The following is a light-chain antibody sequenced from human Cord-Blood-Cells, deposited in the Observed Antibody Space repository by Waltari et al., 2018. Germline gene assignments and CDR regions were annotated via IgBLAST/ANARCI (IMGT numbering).Light chain of an antibody. J-gene: IGKJ2*01. Sequence: EIVLTQSPATLSLSPGERATLSCRASQSVSSYLAWYQQQPGQAPRLLIYDASNRATGIPARFSGSGSGTDFTLTSSSLEPEDFAVYYCQQRSNWPPYTFGQGTKLEIK. CDR2: DAS. CDR1: QSVSSY. V-gene: IGKV3-11*01. CDR3: QQRSNWPPYT.